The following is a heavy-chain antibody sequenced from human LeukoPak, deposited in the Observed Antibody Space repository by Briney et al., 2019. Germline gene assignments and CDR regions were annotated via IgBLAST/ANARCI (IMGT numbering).Heavy chain of an antibody. V-gene: IGHV1-69*13. CDR1: GYTFTSYG. CDR3: ARPYSSGWYSIDY. D-gene: IGHD6-13*01. Sequence: SVKVSCKASGYTFTSYGISWVRQAPGQGLEWMGGIIPIFGTANYAQKFQGRVTITADESTSTAYMGLSSLRSEDTAVYYCARPYSSGWYSIDYWGQGTLVTVSS. J-gene: IGHJ4*02. CDR2: IIPIFGTA.